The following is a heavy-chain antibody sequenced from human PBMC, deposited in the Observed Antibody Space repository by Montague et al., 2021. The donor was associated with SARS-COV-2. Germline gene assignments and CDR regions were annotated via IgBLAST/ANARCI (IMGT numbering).Heavy chain of an antibody. CDR3: ARAQLDFDWLSMPISHWFDP. V-gene: IGHV4-31*03. CDR2: IYYSGNT. J-gene: IGHJ5*02. Sequence: TLSLTCTVSGGSISSGGYYWSWIRQHPGKGLEWIGYIYYSGNTYYNPSLKSRVTISVDTSKNQFSLKLSSVTAADTAVYSCARAQLDFDWLSMPISHWFDPRCQVTIVTVSS. CDR1: GGSISSGGYY. D-gene: IGHD3-9*01.